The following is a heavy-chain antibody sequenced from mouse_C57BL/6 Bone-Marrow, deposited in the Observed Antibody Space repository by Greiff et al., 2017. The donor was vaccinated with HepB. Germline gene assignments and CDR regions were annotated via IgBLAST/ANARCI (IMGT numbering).Heavy chain of an antibody. CDR2: IYPYNGVS. V-gene: IGHV1-31*01. J-gene: IGHJ3*01. D-gene: IGHD1-1*01. CDR1: GYSFTGYY. Sequence: VHVKQSGPELVKPGASVKISCKASGYSFTGYYMHWVKQSHGNILDWIGYIYPYNGVSSYNQKFKGKATLTVDKSSSTAYMELRSLTSEDSAVYYCARSLLRYPAWFAYWGQGTLVTVSA. CDR3: ARSLLRYPAWFAY.